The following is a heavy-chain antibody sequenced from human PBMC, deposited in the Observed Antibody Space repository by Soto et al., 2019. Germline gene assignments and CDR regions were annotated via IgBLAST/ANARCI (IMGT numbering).Heavy chain of an antibody. Sequence: QVQLVESGGGVVQPGRSLRLSCAASGFTFSSYAMHWVRQAPGKGLEWVAVISYDGSNKYYADSVKGRFTISRDNSKNTLYLQMNSLRAEDTAVYYCARDVIAVAGIGGWFDPWGQGTLVTVSS. J-gene: IGHJ5*02. D-gene: IGHD6-19*01. V-gene: IGHV3-30-3*01. CDR1: GFTFSSYA. CDR3: ARDVIAVAGIGGWFDP. CDR2: ISYDGSNK.